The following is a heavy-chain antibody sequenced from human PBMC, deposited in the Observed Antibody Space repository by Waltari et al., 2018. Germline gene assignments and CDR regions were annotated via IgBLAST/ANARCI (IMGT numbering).Heavy chain of an antibody. CDR3: EREGRAAAANAIDN. CDR1: GYSFTRSY. Sequence: QVQLVPSGAEVKTPGASVNVSCTASGYSFTRSYMHWVQPAPGEGLEWMGRINTKSGGTNEAQKVEGRVSMTRNTCISTDYMELRRLRCEDTDEYDCEREGRAAAANAIDNWGQGTLVTVSS. J-gene: IGHJ4*02. D-gene: IGHD6-13*01. CDR2: INTKSGGT. V-gene: IGHV1-2*05.